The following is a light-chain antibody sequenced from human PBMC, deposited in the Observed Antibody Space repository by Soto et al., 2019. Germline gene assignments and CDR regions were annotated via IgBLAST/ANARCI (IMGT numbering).Light chain of an antibody. J-gene: IGLJ2*01. CDR1: SSDVGGYNY. CDR2: DVS. V-gene: IGLV2-14*01. CDR3: SSYTSSSTLKV. Sequence: QSALTQPASVSGSPGQSITISCTGTSSDVGGYNYVSWYQQHPARAPKLMIYDVSDRPSGVSKRFSGSKSGNTASLTISCLQAEGQADNYCSSYTSSSTLKVFGGGTKVAVL.